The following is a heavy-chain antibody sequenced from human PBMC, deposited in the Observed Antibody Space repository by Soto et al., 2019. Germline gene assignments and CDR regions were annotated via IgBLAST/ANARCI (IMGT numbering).Heavy chain of an antibody. V-gene: IGHV5-51*01. Sequence: GESLKISCKGSGYSFTSYWIGWVRQMPGKGLEWMGIIYPGDSDTRYSPSFQGQVTISADKSISTAYLQWSSLKASDTAMYYCARLYDSSGSYSSFQHWCQGTLVTVSS. D-gene: IGHD3-22*01. J-gene: IGHJ1*01. CDR1: GYSFTSYW. CDR3: ARLYDSSGSYSSFQH. CDR2: IYPGDSDT.